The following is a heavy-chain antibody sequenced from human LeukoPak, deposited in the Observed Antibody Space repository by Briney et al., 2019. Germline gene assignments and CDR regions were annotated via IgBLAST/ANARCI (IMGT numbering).Heavy chain of an antibody. J-gene: IGHJ4*02. V-gene: IGHV7-4-1*02. CDR1: GYRFITFG. D-gene: IGHD6-13*01. Sequence: ASVKVSCKTSGYRFITFGINWVRQAPGQGLEWMGWINTNTGNPTYAQGFTGRFVFSLDTSVSTAYLQISSLKAEDTAVYYCAREGRSSSSWYLANWGQGVLVTVSS. CDR2: INTNTGNP. CDR3: AREGRSSSSWYLAN.